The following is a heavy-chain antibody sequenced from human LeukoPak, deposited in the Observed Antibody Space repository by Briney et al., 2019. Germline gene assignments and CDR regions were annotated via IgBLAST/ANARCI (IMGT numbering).Heavy chain of an antibody. CDR3: TRGVTTEKTGVDY. V-gene: IGHV3-21*01. CDR1: GFTFSSYS. CDR2: ISSSSSYI. D-gene: IGHD4-11*01. Sequence: GGSLRLSCAASGFTFSSYSMNWVRQAPGKGLEWVSSISSSSSYIYYADSVKGRFTISRDNAKNSLYLQMNSLRAEDTAVYYCTRGVTTEKTGVDYWGQGTLVTVSS. J-gene: IGHJ4*02.